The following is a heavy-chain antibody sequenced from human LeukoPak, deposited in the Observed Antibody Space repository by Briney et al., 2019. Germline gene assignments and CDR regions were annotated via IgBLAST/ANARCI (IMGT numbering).Heavy chain of an antibody. D-gene: IGHD3-10*01. CDR1: GYTFTSYD. CDR2: MNPNSGNT. J-gene: IGHJ5*02. V-gene: IGHV1-8*01. Sequence: ASVKVSCKASGYTFTSYDINWVRQATGQGLAWMGWMNPNSGNTGYAQKFQGRVTMTRNTSISTAYMELSSLRSEDTAVYYCARHKIGGEFNLIPYNWFDPWGQGTLVTVSS. CDR3: ARHKIGGEFNLIPYNWFDP.